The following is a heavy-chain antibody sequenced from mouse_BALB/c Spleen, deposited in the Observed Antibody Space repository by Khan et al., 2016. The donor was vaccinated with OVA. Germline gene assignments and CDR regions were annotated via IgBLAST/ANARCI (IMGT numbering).Heavy chain of an antibody. D-gene: IGHD2-3*01. CDR1: GYSITSDYA. J-gene: IGHJ4*01. CDR2: ISYSGST. CDR3: ARRGDGYYGAMDY. V-gene: IGHV3-2*02. Sequence: VQLKESGPGLVKPSQSLSLTCTVTGYSITSDYAWNWIRQFPGNKLEWMGYISYSGSTSHNPSLKSRISITRDTSKNQFFLQLNSVTTEDTATYYCARRGDGYYGAMDYWGQGTSVTVSS.